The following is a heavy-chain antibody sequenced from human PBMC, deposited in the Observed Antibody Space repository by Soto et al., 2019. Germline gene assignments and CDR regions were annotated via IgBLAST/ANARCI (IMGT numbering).Heavy chain of an antibody. V-gene: IGHV4-39*01. J-gene: IGHJ4*02. D-gene: IGHD6-13*01. CDR1: GGSISSSSYY. Sequence: QLQLQESGPGLVKPSEPLSLTCTVSGGSISSSSYYWGCIRQPPGKGLEWIVSSYYSGSTYYNPSLKGRVTISVDTSKNQFSLKLSSVTAADTAVYYFAPYGYSSTSNFDYWCQGTLVRVSS. CDR3: APYGYSSTSNFDY. CDR2: SYYSGST.